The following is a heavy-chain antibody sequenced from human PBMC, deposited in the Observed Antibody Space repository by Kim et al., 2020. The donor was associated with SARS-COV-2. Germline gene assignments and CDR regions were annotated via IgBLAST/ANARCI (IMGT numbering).Heavy chain of an antibody. D-gene: IGHD3-16*01. CDR1: GFNFNNFA. Sequence: GGSLRLSCAASGFNFNNFAMHWVRQAPGKGLEWVALISYDGSKKYYADSLKGRFTISRDSSKNTLYLQMDSLRPEDTAVYFCAKDKTLFMITFGGDSGGFDIWGQGTTVTVSS. J-gene: IGHJ6*02. CDR2: ISYDGSKK. CDR3: AKDKTLFMITFGGDSGGFDI. V-gene: IGHV3-30*04.